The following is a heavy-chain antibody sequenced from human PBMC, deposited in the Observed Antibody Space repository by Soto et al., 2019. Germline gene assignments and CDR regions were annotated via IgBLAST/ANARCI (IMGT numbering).Heavy chain of an antibody. Sequence: QVQLVQSGAEAKKPGASVKVSCKASGYTFTSYAFSWVRQAPGQGPEWMGWINAYNGNTKYAQKLQGRVTMTTDTSTSTAYMELRSPRSDDTAVYYCARDEPPGDVWGQGTTVTVSS. CDR3: ARDEPPGDV. CDR1: GYTFTSYA. J-gene: IGHJ6*02. CDR2: INAYNGNT. V-gene: IGHV1-18*01.